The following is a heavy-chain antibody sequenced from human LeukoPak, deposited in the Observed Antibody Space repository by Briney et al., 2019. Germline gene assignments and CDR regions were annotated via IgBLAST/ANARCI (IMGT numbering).Heavy chain of an antibody. Sequence: TGGSLRLSCGASGFTFSSYAMSWARQAPGKGLEWVSAISGSGGRTNYAHSVEGRFTISRDNSKNTLHLQMNSLRAEDTAVYYCAKDDRRYCSSTSCLDSFDPWGQGTLVTVSS. D-gene: IGHD2-2*01. CDR3: AKDDRRYCSSTSCLDSFDP. CDR2: ISGSGGRT. V-gene: IGHV3-23*01. J-gene: IGHJ5*02. CDR1: GFTFSSYA.